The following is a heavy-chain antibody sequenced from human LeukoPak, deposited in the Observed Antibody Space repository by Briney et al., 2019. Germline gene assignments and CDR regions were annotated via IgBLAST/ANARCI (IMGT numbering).Heavy chain of an antibody. J-gene: IGHJ4*02. D-gene: IGHD5-12*01. CDR1: GFTVSSNY. CDR3: ARVVRGYSGYPDY. Sequence: PGGSLRLSCAASGFTVSSNYMSWVRQAPGKGLEWVSVIYSGGSTYYADSVKGRSTISRDNSKNTLHLQMNSLRAEDTAVYYCARVVRGYSGYPDYWGQGTLVTVSS. V-gene: IGHV3-66*01. CDR2: IYSGGST.